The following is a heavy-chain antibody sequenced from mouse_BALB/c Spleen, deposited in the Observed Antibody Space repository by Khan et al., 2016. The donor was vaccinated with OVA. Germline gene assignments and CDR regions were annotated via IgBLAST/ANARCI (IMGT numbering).Heavy chain of an antibody. CDR2: MNYNGYT. V-gene: IGHV3-8*02. Sequence: EVQLQESGPSLVKPSQTLSLTCSVTGYSITSGYWSWIRKFPGNKLEYMGYMNYNGYTDYNPSTKSRLAITRHTAKNQDDLQLNSVTTEDTATYCCARSTYWYSFAYWGQGTLVTVSA. CDR3: ARSTYWYSFAY. J-gene: IGHJ3*01. CDR1: GYSITSGY. D-gene: IGHD2-14*01.